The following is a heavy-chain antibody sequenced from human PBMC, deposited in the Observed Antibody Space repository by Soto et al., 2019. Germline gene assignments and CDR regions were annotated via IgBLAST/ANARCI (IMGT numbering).Heavy chain of an antibody. D-gene: IGHD3-22*01. CDR1: GFTFSSYA. CDR2: VSYDGSNK. CDR3: ARGYYDSSGYAFDY. V-gene: IGHV3-30-3*01. Sequence: GGSLRLSCAASGFTFSSYAMHWVRQAPGKGLEWVAVVSYDGSNKYYADSVKGRFTISRDNSKNTLYLQMNSLRAGDTAVYYCARGYYDSSGYAFDYWGQGTLVTVSS. J-gene: IGHJ4*02.